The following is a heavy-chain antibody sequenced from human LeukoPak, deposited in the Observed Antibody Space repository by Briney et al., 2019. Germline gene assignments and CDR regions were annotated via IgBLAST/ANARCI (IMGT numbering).Heavy chain of an antibody. CDR3: ARAGHSGYDRDVFDY. CDR2: ISSSSSYI. J-gene: IGHJ4*02. D-gene: IGHD5-12*01. CDR1: GFTFSSYS. Sequence: GGSLRLSCAASGFTFSSYSMSWVRQAPGKGLEWVSSISSSSSYIYYADSVKGRFTISRDNAKNSLYLQMNSLRAEDTAVYYCARAGHSGYDRDVFDYWGQGTLVTVSS. V-gene: IGHV3-21*01.